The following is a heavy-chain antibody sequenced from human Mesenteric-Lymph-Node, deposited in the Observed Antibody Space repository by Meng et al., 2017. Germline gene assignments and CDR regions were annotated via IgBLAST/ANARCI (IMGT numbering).Heavy chain of an antibody. CDR1: GFTFSSYA. V-gene: IGHV3-30*01. Sequence: GGSLRLSCAASGFTFSSYAMHWVRQAPGKGLEWVAVISYDGSNKYYADSVKGRFTISRDNSKNTLYLQMNSLRAEDTAVYYCARGRVSYTNTGLIGVWGQGTLVTVSS. CDR2: ISYDGSNK. CDR3: ARGRVSYTNTGLIGV. D-gene: IGHD4-11*01. J-gene: IGHJ4*02.